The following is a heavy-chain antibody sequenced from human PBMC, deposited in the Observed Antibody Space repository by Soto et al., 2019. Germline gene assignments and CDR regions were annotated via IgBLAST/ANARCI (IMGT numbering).Heavy chain of an antibody. J-gene: IGHJ4*02. CDR1: GFTFSSYA. CDR2: ITGSGGST. CDR3: AKDPAVANPYYFDY. D-gene: IGHD2-15*01. Sequence: EVQLLESGGGLVQPGGSLRLSCAASGFTFSSYAMNWVRQAPGKGLEWVSAITGSGGSTYYADSVKGRFTISRDNSKNTLYLQLNSLRAEDTAVYYCAKDPAVANPYYFDYWGQGTLVTVSS. V-gene: IGHV3-23*01.